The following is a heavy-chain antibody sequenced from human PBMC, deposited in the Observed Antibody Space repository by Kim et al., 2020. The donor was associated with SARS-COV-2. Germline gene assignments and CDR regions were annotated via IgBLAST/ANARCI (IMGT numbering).Heavy chain of an antibody. Sequence: NPSLKSRVTISVDTSKNQFSLKLSSVTAADTAVYYCASAPYAGYSSSWYYWGQGTLVTVSS. CDR3: ASAPYAGYSSSWYY. J-gene: IGHJ4*02. D-gene: IGHD6-13*01. V-gene: IGHV4-59*01.